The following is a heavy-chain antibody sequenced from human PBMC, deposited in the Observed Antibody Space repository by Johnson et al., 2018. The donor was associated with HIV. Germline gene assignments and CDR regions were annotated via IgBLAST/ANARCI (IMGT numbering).Heavy chain of an antibody. CDR3: AKESKRETRTPHALDI. CDR2: VYSVGNT. J-gene: IGHJ3*02. V-gene: IGHV3-53*01. Sequence: VQLVESGGGLIQPGGSLRLPCAASGFTVCSNYMTWVRQAPGKGLEWVSIVYSVGNTYSTASVKGRFTISRDNSKNTLYLQMNSLSSENTAVYYCAKESKRETRTPHALDIWGKGTMVNVSS. CDR1: GFTVCSNY. D-gene: IGHD1-26*01.